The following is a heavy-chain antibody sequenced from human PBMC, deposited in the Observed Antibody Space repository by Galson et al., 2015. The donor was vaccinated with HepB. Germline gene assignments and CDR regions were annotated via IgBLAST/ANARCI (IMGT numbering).Heavy chain of an antibody. CDR3: ARVPLDYSGDTDY. Sequence: SETLSLTCTVSGGSISIYYWSWIRQPPGKQLEWIGYIYHSGSTNYNPSLRSRVTISVDTSKNQFSLKLSSVTAADTAVYYCARVPLDYSGDTDYWGQGTLVTVSS. CDR2: IYHSGST. D-gene: IGHD4-23*01. V-gene: IGHV4-59*08. J-gene: IGHJ4*02. CDR1: GGSISIYY.